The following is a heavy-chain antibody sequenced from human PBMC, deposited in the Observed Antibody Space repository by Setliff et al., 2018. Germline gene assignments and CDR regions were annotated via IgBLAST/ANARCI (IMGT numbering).Heavy chain of an antibody. D-gene: IGHD1-1*01. CDR3: TRPALDLEFDL. CDR1: GYTLTKYY. CDR2: VSGSRTT. V-gene: IGHV3-23*01. Sequence: ASVKVSCKASGYTLTKYYMHWVRQAPGKGLQWVATVSGSRTTYYADSVKGRFSISRDNSKNTVDLEMRSLTADDTALYYCTRPALDLEFDLWGQGTRVTVSS. J-gene: IGHJ4*02.